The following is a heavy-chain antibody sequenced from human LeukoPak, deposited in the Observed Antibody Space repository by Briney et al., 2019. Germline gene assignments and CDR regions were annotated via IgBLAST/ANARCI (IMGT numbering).Heavy chain of an antibody. CDR1: GGSISSGSYY. D-gene: IGHD3-22*01. CDR3: ARDIGVIT. Sequence: NPSQTLSLTCTASGGSISSGSYYWSWIRQPAGKGLEWIGRIYTSGSTNYNPSLKSRVTISVDTSKNQFSLKLSSVTAADTAVYYCARDIGVITWGQGTLVTVSS. V-gene: IGHV4-61*02. CDR2: IYTSGST. J-gene: IGHJ4*02.